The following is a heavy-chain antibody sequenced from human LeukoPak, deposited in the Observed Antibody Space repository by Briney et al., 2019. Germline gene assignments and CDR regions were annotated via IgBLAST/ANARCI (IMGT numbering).Heavy chain of an antibody. D-gene: IGHD6-13*01. Sequence: SETLSLTCTVSGGSISSYYWSWIRQPPGKGLEWIGSIYYSGSTYYKPSLKSRGTISLDTSKNQFSLTLSSVTAADTAVYYCARAYSPPQWSPFDYWGQGTLVTVSS. CDR3: ARAYSPPQWSPFDY. V-gene: IGHV4-59*12. J-gene: IGHJ4*02. CDR1: GGSISSYY. CDR2: IYYSGST.